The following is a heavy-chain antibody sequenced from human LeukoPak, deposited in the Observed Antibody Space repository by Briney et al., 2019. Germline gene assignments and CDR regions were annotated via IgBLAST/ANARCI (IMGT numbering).Heavy chain of an antibody. Sequence: GGSLRLSCAASRFTFSTYAMHWVRQAPSKGLEWVAGISNDGTNEDHADSVKGRFTISRDNSKNTLYLQMNSLRAEDTAIYYCARDRIAVAGMGAFQHWGQGTLVTVSS. J-gene: IGHJ1*01. CDR2: ISNDGTNE. V-gene: IGHV3-30-3*01. CDR3: ARDRIAVAGMGAFQH. CDR1: RFTFSTYA. D-gene: IGHD6-19*01.